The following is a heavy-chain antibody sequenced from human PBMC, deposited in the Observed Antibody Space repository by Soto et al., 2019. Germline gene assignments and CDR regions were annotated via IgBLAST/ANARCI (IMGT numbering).Heavy chain of an antibody. V-gene: IGHV4-34*01. CDR1: GGSLSGYY. D-gene: IGHD5-12*01. J-gene: IGHJ4*02. CDR3: ARGQEGVVATH. Sequence: QVQLQQWGAGLLKPSETLSLNCAVNGGSLSGYYWSWIRQPPGKGLEWIGEIKDGGYTNYSPSLKSRAPISSDTSTHPFSLRLNSVTAADTGVSSCARGQEGVVATHWDQGALVTVSS. CDR2: IKDGGYT.